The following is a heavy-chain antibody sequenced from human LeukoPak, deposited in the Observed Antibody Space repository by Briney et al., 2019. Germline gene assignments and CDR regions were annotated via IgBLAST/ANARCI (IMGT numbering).Heavy chain of an antibody. CDR1: GFTFSSAA. Sequence: GGSLRLSCAASGFTFSSAAMTWVRQAPGQGLEWVSIITGSDDRTYYADSVKGRFTISRDYSTNMLHLQMNSLRTEDTAIYYCAKGPLLGSGYHPDYWGQGTLVTVSS. D-gene: IGHD5-12*01. V-gene: IGHV3-23*01. CDR2: ITGSDDRT. CDR3: AKGPLLGSGYHPDY. J-gene: IGHJ4*02.